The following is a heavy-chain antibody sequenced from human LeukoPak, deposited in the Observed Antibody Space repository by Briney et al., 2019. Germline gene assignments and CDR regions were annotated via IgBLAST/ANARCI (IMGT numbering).Heavy chain of an antibody. Sequence: ASVKVSCKASGYTFTSYYIHWVRQAPGEGLEWMGVINPSGGSTSYAQKFQGSVTMTRDTSTSTVYMELSSLRSEDTAVYYCAREGAAAGTLDYYYGMDVWGQGTTVTVSS. V-gene: IGHV1-46*01. CDR3: AREGAAAGTLDYYYGMDV. D-gene: IGHD6-13*01. J-gene: IGHJ6*02. CDR2: INPSGGST. CDR1: GYTFTSYY.